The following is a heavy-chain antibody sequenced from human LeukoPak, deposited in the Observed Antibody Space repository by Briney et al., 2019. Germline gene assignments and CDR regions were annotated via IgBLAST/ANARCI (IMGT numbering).Heavy chain of an antibody. CDR1: GFTFSSYA. D-gene: IGHD3-3*01. Sequence: GGSLRLSCATSGFTFSSYAVAWVRQAPGKGLEWVSSISNTGTNTYYADSVRGRFTISRDNSKNTLSLQMNSLTAEDTAVYYCAARRGYYHYMDVWGKGTTVTVSS. CDR2: ISNTGTNT. J-gene: IGHJ6*03. CDR3: AARRGYYHYMDV. V-gene: IGHV3-23*01.